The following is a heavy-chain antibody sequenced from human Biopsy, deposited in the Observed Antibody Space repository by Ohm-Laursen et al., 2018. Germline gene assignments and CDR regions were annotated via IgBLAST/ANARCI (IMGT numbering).Heavy chain of an antibody. D-gene: IGHD6-13*01. CDR3: AKDRYPSSWHYYYGMDV. CDR1: GFSFDNHV. CDR2: IGWNSDSI. J-gene: IGHJ6*02. Sequence: SLRLSCAASGFSFDNHVMHWVRQAPGKGLEWVSGIGWNSDSIGYADSVKGRFTISRDNAKNSLYLQMNSLRSEDTALYYCAKDRYPSSWHYYYGMDVWGQGTTVTVSS. V-gene: IGHV3-9*01.